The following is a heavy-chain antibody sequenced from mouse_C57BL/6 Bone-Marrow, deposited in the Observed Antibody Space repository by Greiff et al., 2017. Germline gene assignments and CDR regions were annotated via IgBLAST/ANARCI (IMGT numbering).Heavy chain of an antibody. CDR3: ARDPPDCYYLAWFAY. V-gene: IGHV5-4*01. D-gene: IGHD2-3*01. J-gene: IGHJ3*01. CDR1: GFTFSSYA. CDR2: ISDGGSYT. Sequence: EVQGVESGGGLVKPGGSLKLSCAASGFTFSSYAMSWVRQTPEKRLEWVATISDGGSYTYYPDNVKGRFIISRDNAKNKLSMPVSHLMSEDTALYYCARDPPDCYYLAWFAYWGKGTLVTVSA.